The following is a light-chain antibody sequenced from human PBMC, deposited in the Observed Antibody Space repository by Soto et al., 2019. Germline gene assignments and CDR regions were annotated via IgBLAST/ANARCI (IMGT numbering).Light chain of an antibody. CDR3: TSYAGGNNFDV. CDR1: SSDVGGYTY. CDR2: KVS. V-gene: IGLV2-8*01. Sequence: QSALTQPPSASGSPGQSVTISCTGTSSDVGGYTYVYWYQQHPGKAPKLMIYKVSTRPSGVPDRFSGSKSGNTASLTVSGPQAEDEADYYCTSYAGGNNFDVFGTGTKLTVL. J-gene: IGLJ1*01.